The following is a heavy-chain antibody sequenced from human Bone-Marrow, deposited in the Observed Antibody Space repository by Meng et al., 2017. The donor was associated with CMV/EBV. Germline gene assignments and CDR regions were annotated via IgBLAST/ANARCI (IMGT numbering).Heavy chain of an antibody. CDR2: ISSSSSYI. Sequence: GESLKISCAASGFTFSSYSMNWVRQAPGKGLEWVSSISSSSSYIYYADSVKGRFTISRDNAKNSLNLQMNSLRAEDTAVYYCAREAFGEYTRYRPNYFDYWCQGTLVTVSS. D-gene: IGHD3-10*01. CDR1: GFTFSSYS. J-gene: IGHJ4*02. CDR3: AREAFGEYTRYRPNYFDY. V-gene: IGHV3-21*01.